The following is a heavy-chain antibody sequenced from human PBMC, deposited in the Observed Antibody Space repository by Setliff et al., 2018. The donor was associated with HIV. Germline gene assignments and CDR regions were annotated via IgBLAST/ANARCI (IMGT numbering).Heavy chain of an antibody. CDR2: MNPNSGNT. Sequence: ASVKVSCKASGYSFINYGINWVRQAPGQGLEWMGWMNPNSGNTGYAQNFQGRVTMTRNTSISTAYMELTSLRFEDTAVYYCARGSPTAGDYWGQGTLVTVSS. CDR1: GYSFINYG. CDR3: ARGSPTAGDY. J-gene: IGHJ4*02. V-gene: IGHV1-8*02.